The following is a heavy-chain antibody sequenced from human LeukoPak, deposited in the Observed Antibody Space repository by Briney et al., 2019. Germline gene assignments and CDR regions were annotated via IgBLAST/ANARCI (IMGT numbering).Heavy chain of an antibody. CDR3: ARGRRVGYYDSSGYPYEPYYFDY. J-gene: IGHJ4*02. D-gene: IGHD3-22*01. Sequence: ASVKVSCKASGYTFTSYYMHWVRQAPGQGLEWMGIINPSGGSTSYAQKFQGRVTMTRDTSTSTVYMELSSLRSEDTAVYYCARGRRVGYYDSSGYPYEPYYFDYWGQGTLVTVSS. CDR2: INPSGGST. V-gene: IGHV1-46*01. CDR1: GYTFTSYY.